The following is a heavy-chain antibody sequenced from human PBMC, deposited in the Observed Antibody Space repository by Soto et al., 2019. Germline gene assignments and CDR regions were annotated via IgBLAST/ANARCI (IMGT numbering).Heavy chain of an antibody. CDR3: AKDYVRSYMATTICYYYGMDV. CDR1: GFTFSSYG. J-gene: IGHJ6*02. V-gene: IGHV3-30*18. Sequence: PGGSLRLSCAASGFTFSSYGMHWVRQAPGKGLEWVAVISYDGSNKYYADSVKGRFTISRDNSKNTLYLQMNSLRAEDTAVYYCAKDYVRSYMATTICYYYGMDVWGQGTTVTVSS. D-gene: IGHD5-12*01. CDR2: ISYDGSNK.